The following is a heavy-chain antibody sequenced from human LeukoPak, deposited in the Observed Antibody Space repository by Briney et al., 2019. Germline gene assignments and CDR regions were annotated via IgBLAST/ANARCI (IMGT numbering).Heavy chain of an antibody. CDR2: ISGSGGST. D-gene: IGHD6-19*01. CDR1: GFTFSSYA. J-gene: IGHJ3*02. CDR3: AKVVSGPEAFDI. Sequence: PGGSLRLSCAASGFTFSSYAMSWVRQAPGKGLEWVSAISGSGGSTYYADSVKGRFTNSRDNSKNTLYLQMNSLRAEDTAVYYCAKVVSGPEAFDIWGQGTMVTVPS. V-gene: IGHV3-23*01.